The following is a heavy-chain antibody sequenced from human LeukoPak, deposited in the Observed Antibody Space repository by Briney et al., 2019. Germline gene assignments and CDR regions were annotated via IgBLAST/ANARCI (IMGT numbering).Heavy chain of an antibody. CDR1: GGSISSYY. D-gene: IGHD1-26*01. CDR3: ARGWELPTH. J-gene: IGHJ4*02. V-gene: IGHV4-59*12. CDR2: IYYSGST. Sequence: SETLSLTCTVSGGSISSYYWSWIRQPPGKGLEWIGYIYYSGSTNYNPSLKSRVTVSVDTSKNQFSLKLGSVTAADTAVYYCARGWELPTHWGQGTLVTVSS.